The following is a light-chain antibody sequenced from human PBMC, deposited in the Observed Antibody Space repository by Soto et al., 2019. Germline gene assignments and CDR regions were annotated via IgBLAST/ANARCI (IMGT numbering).Light chain of an antibody. CDR3: QRFGTSPPWT. Sequence: EIVLTQSPGTLSLSPGERATLSCRASQSLSSSYLAWYQQKPGQAPRLLIYGTSIRATGIPDRFSGSGSGTDFTLTITRLEPEDFAVYYCQRFGTSPPWTFGQGTMVDIK. CDR2: GTS. J-gene: IGKJ1*01. CDR1: QSLSSSY. V-gene: IGKV3-20*01.